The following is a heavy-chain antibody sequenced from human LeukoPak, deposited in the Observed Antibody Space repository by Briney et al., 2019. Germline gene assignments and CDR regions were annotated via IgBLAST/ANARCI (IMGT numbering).Heavy chain of an antibody. CDR1: GFTFSGSA. Sequence: GGSLRLSCAAPGFTFSGSAMHWVRQASGKGLEWVGRIRSKANSYATAYAASVKGRFTISRDDSKNTAYLQMNSLKTEDTAVYYCTNYYDSSGYSPLDYWGQGTLVTVSS. V-gene: IGHV3-73*01. D-gene: IGHD3-22*01. J-gene: IGHJ4*02. CDR2: IRSKANSYAT. CDR3: TNYYDSSGYSPLDY.